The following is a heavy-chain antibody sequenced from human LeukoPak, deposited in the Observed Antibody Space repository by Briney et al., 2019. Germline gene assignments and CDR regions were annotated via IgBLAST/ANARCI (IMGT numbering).Heavy chain of an antibody. CDR3: ARGKSQPWLERGDYFDH. Sequence: GGSLRLSCAASEFSVGSNYMTWVRQAPGKGLEWVSLIYSGGSTYYADSVKGRFTISRDNSKNTLYLQMNSLRAEDTAVYYCARGKSQPWLERGDYFDHWGQGTLVTVSS. J-gene: IGHJ4*02. CDR1: EFSVGSNY. CDR2: IYSGGST. D-gene: IGHD1-1*01. V-gene: IGHV3-66*01.